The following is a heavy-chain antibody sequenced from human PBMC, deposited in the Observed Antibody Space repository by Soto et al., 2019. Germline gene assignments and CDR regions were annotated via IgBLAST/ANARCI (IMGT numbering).Heavy chain of an antibody. CDR1: GFTVSSYY. D-gene: IGHD4-17*01. Sequence: GGSLRLSCAASGFTVSSYYMSWVRQAPGKGLEWVSHISNRGSYTNYADSVKGRFTISRDNAKNSLYLQMNSLRAEDTAVYYCARHSYGDPYFDYWGQGTLVTAPQ. J-gene: IGHJ4*02. V-gene: IGHV3-11*03. CDR2: ISNRGSYT. CDR3: ARHSYGDPYFDY.